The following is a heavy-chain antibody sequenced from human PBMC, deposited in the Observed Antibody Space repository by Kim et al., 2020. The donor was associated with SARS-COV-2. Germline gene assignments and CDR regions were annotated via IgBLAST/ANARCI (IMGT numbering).Heavy chain of an antibody. J-gene: IGHJ4*02. V-gene: IGHV4-31*03. CDR3: ARDMGNYFDY. CDR2: VYYSGST. D-gene: IGHD1-26*01. CDR1: GGSISSGVYF. Sequence: SETLSLTCTVSGGSISSGVYFWSWICQHPGKGLEWIGYVYYSGSTYYNPSLKSRLTISVDTSKNQFSLKLSSVTAADTAVYYCARDMGNYFDYWGQGTLVTISS.